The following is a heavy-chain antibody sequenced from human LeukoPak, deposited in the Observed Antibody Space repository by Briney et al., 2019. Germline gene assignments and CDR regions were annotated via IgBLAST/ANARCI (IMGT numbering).Heavy chain of an antibody. J-gene: IGHJ6*03. CDR3: ARVRALRPRGVVINPYYYMDV. D-gene: IGHD3-3*01. Sequence: SETLSLTCAVSGYSISSGYYWGWIRQPPGKGLEWIGSIHHSGSTNYNPSLKSRVTMSVDTSKNQFSLKLSSVTAADTAVYYCARVRALRPRGVVINPYYYMDVWGKGTTVTVSS. CDR1: GYSISSGYY. V-gene: IGHV4-38-2*01. CDR2: IHHSGST.